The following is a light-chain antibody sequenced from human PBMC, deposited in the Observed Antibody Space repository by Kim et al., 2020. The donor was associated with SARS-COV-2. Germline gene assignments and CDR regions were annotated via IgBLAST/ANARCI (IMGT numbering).Light chain of an antibody. CDR3: QQYYSPFLYT. CDR1: QNIVNW. CDR2: KAS. J-gene: IGKJ2*01. V-gene: IGKV1-5*03. Sequence: ASVGDRVTITCRASQNIVNWLAWYQQKPGKVPNLLIYKASTLKSGVPSRFSGSGSGTQFTLTINTLQPDDFATYYCQQYYSPFLYTFGQGTKLEI.